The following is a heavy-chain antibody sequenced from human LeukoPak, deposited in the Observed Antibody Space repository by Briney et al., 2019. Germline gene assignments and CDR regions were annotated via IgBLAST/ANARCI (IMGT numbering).Heavy chain of an antibody. D-gene: IGHD3-22*01. Sequence: SETLSLTCTVSGGSISSYYWSWIRQPPGKGLEWIRYIYYSGSTNHNPSLKSRVTISVDTSKNQFSLELSSVTAADTAVYYCARAGYYYDSSGYSPPDYWGQGTLVTVSS. CDR1: GGSISSYY. CDR3: ARAGYYYDSSGYSPPDY. V-gene: IGHV4-59*01. J-gene: IGHJ4*02. CDR2: IYYSGST.